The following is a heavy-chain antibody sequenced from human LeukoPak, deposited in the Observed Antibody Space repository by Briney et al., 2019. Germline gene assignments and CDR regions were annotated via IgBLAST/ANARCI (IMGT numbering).Heavy chain of an antibody. Sequence: ASVKVSCKASGYTFTGYYMHWVRQAPGQGLEWMGWINPNSGGTNYAQKFQGRVTMTRDMSTSTVYMELSSLRSEDTAVYYCAREVEVEWELPRGYFDYWGQGTLVTVSS. J-gene: IGHJ4*02. V-gene: IGHV1-2*02. CDR1: GYTFTGYY. CDR3: AREVEVEWELPRGYFDY. D-gene: IGHD1-26*01. CDR2: INPNSGGT.